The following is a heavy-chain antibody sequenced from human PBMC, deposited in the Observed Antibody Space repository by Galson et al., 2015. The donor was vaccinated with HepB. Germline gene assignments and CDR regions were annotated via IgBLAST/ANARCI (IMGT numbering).Heavy chain of an antibody. CDR3: ARDSGSQAFDY. Sequence: SLRLSCAASGFTFSSYAMHWVRQAPGKGLEWVAVISYDGSNKYYADSVKGRFTISRDNSKNTLYLQMNSLRAEDTAVYYCARDSGSQAFDYWGQGTLVTVSS. J-gene: IGHJ4*02. CDR2: ISYDGSNK. CDR1: GFTFSSYA. V-gene: IGHV3-30*04. D-gene: IGHD1-26*01.